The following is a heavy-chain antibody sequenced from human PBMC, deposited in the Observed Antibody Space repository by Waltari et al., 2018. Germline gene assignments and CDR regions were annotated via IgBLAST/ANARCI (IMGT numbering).Heavy chain of an antibody. J-gene: IGHJ4*02. Sequence: EVQLVESGVGLVQPGKSLRLSCVASGFMFEDSALHWVRQVPGKGLEWLSGISWNSNNIVYADSVKGRFTISRDNAENSLYLLMNNLRAEDTALYYCVRDAFGNTIGGVFDYWGQGTLLTVSA. CDR1: GFMFEDSA. D-gene: IGHD3-3*01. V-gene: IGHV3-9*01. CDR3: VRDAFGNTIGGVFDY. CDR2: ISWNSNNI.